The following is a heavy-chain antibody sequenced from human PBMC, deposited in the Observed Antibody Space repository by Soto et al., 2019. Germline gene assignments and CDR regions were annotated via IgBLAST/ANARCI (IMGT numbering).Heavy chain of an antibody. Sequence: QVRLVQSGAEVQKPGASVNVSCKAPRDFFKEHDHLHLLREPPGQGLEWTGWIGPWNGDATYAQKFQGRLTLSRDMSIDTMYFDLNCLTSDDAAVYYCVRVSPGWNFDYWGQGTLLTVSS. J-gene: IGHJ4*02. D-gene: IGHD6-19*01. CDR3: VRVSPGWNFDY. CDR2: IGPWNGDA. CDR1: RDFFKEHDH. V-gene: IGHV1-2*02.